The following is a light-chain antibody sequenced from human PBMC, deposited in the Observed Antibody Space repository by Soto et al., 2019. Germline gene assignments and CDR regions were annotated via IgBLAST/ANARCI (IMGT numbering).Light chain of an antibody. CDR2: DVS. CDR1: SSDVGGYNY. V-gene: IGLV2-11*01. CDR3: SSYTSSSTWV. J-gene: IGLJ3*02. Sequence: QSVLTQPRSVSGSPGQSVTISCTGTSSDVGGYNYVSWYQQNPGKAPKLMIYDVSKRPSGVSDRFSGSKSANTASLIISGLQAEDEADYYCSSYTSSSTWVFGGGTKLTVL.